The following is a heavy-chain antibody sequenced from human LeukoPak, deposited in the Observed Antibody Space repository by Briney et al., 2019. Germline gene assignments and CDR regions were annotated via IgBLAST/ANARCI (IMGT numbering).Heavy chain of an antibody. CDR3: ARDHTAMALGGDYFDY. D-gene: IGHD5-18*01. CDR2: VYYREST. CDR1: GGSISSSNYY. V-gene: IGHV4-39*07. J-gene: IGHJ4*02. Sequence: SETLSLTCTVSGGSISSSNYYWGWIRQPPGKGLEWIGSVYYRESTYYNPSLKSRVTISVDTSKNQFSLKLSSVTAADTAVYYCARDHTAMALGGDYFDYWGQGTLVTVSS.